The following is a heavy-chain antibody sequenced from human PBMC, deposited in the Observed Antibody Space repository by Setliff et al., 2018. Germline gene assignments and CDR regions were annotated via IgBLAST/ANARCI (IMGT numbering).Heavy chain of an antibody. V-gene: IGHV3-48*03. Sequence: PGGSLRLSCEASGFTFSSYEMNWVRQAPGKGLEWVSYIGEGGNNIHYADSVKGRFTITGDNAKNSLYLQMNSLRVEDTALYYCARDGNNWHALEYWGHGILVSVSS. CDR3: ARDGNNWHALEY. CDR1: GFTFSSYE. CDR2: IGEGGNNI. D-gene: IGHD1-20*01. J-gene: IGHJ4*01.